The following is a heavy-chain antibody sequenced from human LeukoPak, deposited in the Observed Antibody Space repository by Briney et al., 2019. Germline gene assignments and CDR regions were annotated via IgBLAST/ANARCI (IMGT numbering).Heavy chain of an antibody. J-gene: IGHJ4*02. CDR3: AKDPGYSSSWYYFDY. Sequence: GGSLRLSCAASGFTFSSYAMSWVRQAPGKGLEWVSAISGSGGSTYYADSVKGRFTISRDNSKNTLYLQMNSLRAEDTAVYYCAKDPGYSSSWYYFDYWGQGTLVTVSS. CDR2: ISGSGGST. V-gene: IGHV3-23*01. D-gene: IGHD6-13*01. CDR1: GFTFSSYA.